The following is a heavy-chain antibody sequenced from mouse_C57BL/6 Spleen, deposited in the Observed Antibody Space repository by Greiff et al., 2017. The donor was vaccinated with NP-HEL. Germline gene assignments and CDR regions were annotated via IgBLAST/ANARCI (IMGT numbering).Heavy chain of an antibody. CDR3: ARHRDYYGSPYYAMDY. CDR2: IWSDGST. Sequence: QVQLQQSGPGLVAPSQSLSITCTVSGFSLTSYGVHWVRQPPGKGLEWLVVIWSDGSTTYNSALKSRLSISKDNSKSQVFLKMNSLQTDDTAMYYCARHRDYYGSPYYAMDYWGQGTSVTVSS. CDR1: GFSLTSYG. D-gene: IGHD1-1*01. J-gene: IGHJ4*01. V-gene: IGHV2-6-1*01.